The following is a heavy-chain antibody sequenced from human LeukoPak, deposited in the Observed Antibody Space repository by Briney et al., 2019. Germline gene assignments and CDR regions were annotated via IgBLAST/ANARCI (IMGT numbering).Heavy chain of an antibody. CDR3: AKDLGYDYVWGEGNLYDY. CDR1: GFTFSSYG. D-gene: IGHD3-16*01. CDR2: ISGDGKDR. Sequence: GGSLRLSCAASGFTFSSYGMSWVRQAPGKGLQWVSAISGDGKDRDYPDSVKGRFTISRDNSKNTLCLQMDSLRAEDTAVYYCAKDLGYDYVWGEGNLYDYWGQGTLVTVSS. J-gene: IGHJ4*02. V-gene: IGHV3-23*01.